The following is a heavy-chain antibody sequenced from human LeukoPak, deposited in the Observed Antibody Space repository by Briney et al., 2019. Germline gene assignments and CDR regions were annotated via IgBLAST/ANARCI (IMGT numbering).Heavy chain of an antibody. CDR2: IYPGDSDT. Sequence: LGGSLQISCKGSGYSFTSYWIGWVRQLPGKGLEWMGIIYPGDSDTRYSPSFQGQVTISADKSISTAYLQWSSLKASDTAMYYCARHYRGQLVPFDYWGQGTLVTVSS. D-gene: IGHD6-13*01. CDR1: GYSFTSYW. J-gene: IGHJ4*02. CDR3: ARHYRGQLVPFDY. V-gene: IGHV5-51*01.